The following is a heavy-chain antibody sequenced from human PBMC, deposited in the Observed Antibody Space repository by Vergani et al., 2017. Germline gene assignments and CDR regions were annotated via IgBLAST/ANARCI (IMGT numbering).Heavy chain of an antibody. Sequence: EVQLVESGGGLVKPGGSLRLSCAASGFTFSSYSMNWVRQAPGKGLEWVSSISSSGSTIYYADSVKGRFTISRDNAKNSLYLQMNSLRAEDTAVYYCARDSHMIVAASDAFDIWGQGTLVTVSS. J-gene: IGHJ4*02. V-gene: IGHV3-21*01. CDR2: ISSSGSTI. CDR1: GFTFSSYS. CDR3: ARDSHMIVAASDAFDI. D-gene: IGHD3-22*01.